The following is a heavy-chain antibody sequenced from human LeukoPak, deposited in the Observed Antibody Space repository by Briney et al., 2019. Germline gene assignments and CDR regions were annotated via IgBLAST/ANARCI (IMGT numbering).Heavy chain of an antibody. CDR2: IYYSGST. J-gene: IGHJ1*01. Sequence: SETLSLTYTVSGGSISSRSYYWGWIRQPPGKGLEWIGSIYYSGSTYYNPSLKSRVTISVDTSKNQFSLKLNSVTAADTAVYYCARGGAARLHFQNWGQGTLVTVSS. V-gene: IGHV4-39*01. CDR3: ARGGAARLHFQN. CDR1: GGSISSRSYY. D-gene: IGHD6-6*01.